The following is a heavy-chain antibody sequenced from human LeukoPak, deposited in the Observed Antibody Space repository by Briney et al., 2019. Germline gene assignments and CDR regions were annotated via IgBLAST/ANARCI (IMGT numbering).Heavy chain of an antibody. CDR3: ARARRGSELLSLDY. CDR2: INPSGGST. D-gene: IGHD2-2*01. CDR1: GFTFTSYY. Sequence: GGSLRLSCAASGFTFTSYYMHWVRQAPGQGLEWMGIINPSGGSTSYAQKFQGRVTMTRDTSTSTVYMELSSLRSEDTAVYYCARARRGSELLSLDYWGQGTLVTVSS. J-gene: IGHJ4*02. V-gene: IGHV1-46*01.